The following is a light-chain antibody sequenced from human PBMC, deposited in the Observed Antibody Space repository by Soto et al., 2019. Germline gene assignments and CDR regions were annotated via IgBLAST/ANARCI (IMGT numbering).Light chain of an antibody. J-gene: IGKJ5*01. Sequence: EIVLTQSPGTLSLSPGERATLSCRASQSVSNNYLAWYQQKPGQAPRLLIYGASNRATGIPDRFSGSGSGTEFTLTISSLQSEDFAVYYCKQYNTWPPFTFGQGTRLEIK. V-gene: IGKV3D-15*01. CDR3: KQYNTWPPFT. CDR1: QSVSNN. CDR2: GAS.